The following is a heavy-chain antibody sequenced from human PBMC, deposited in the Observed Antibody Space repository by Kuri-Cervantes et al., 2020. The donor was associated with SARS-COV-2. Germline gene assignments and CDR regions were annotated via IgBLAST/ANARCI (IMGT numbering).Heavy chain of an antibody. CDR1: GFSFSSFA. CDR3: ARDLFRGKIFAEPGGMDV. J-gene: IGHJ6*02. CDR2: SSYDGSNK. Sequence: GESLMISCAASGFSFSSFAMHWVRQAPGKGLEWVAVSSYDGSNKYYADSVKGRFTISRDNSKNTLYLQMNSLRAEDTAVYYCARDLFRGKIFAEPGGMDVWGQGTTVTVSS. V-gene: IGHV3-30*03. D-gene: IGHD3-3*01.